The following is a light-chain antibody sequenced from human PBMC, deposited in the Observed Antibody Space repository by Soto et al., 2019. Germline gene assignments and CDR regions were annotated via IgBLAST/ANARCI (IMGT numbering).Light chain of an antibody. CDR3: QQYKTWPGT. V-gene: IGKV3-15*01. Sequence: EIVMTQSPATLSVSPGERATLSCRASQSVSINLAWYQQKPGQAPRLLIYGASTRATGIPARFSGSGSGTEFTLTISSLQSEDFALYYCQQYKTWPGTCGQGTKGEIK. CDR2: GAS. CDR1: QSVSIN. J-gene: IGKJ1*01.